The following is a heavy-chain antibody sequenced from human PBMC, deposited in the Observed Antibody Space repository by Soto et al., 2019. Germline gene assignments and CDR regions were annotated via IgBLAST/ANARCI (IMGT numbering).Heavy chain of an antibody. CDR2: IHYSGNT. V-gene: IGHV4-39*01. CDR3: ARARGARYFDY. D-gene: IGHD2-15*01. CDR1: GDSISSNTYS. J-gene: IGHJ4*02. Sequence: SETLSLTCTVSGDSISSNTYSWGWIRQPPGKGLEYIGNIHYSGNTYYNPSLNSRVTISVDTSKNQFSLKLSSVTAADTAVYYCARARGARYFDYWGQGTLVTVSS.